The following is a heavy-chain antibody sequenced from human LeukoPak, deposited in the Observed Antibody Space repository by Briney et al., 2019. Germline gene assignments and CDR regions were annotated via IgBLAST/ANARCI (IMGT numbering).Heavy chain of an antibody. J-gene: IGHJ2*01. CDR2: INPNSGGT. D-gene: IGHD6-19*01. CDR1: GYTFTGYY. V-gene: IGHV1-2*02. CDR3: ARDAPILPGIAVVEDWYFDL. Sequence: GASVKVSCKASGYTFTGYYMHWVRQAPGQGLEWMGWINPNSGGTNYAQKFQGRVTMTRDTSISTAYMELSRLRSDDTAVYYCARDAPILPGIAVVEDWYFDLWGRGTLVTVSS.